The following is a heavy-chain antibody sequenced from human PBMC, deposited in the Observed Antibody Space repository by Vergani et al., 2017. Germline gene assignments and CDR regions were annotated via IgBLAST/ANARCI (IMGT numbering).Heavy chain of an antibody. Sequence: EVQLLESGGGLVQPGGSLRLSCAASGFTFSSYAMSWVRQAPGKGLEWVSAISGSGGSTYYADSVKGRFTISRDNSKNTLYLQMNSLRAEDTAVYYCAKDRYDYVWVRRNYYYYMDVWGKGTTVTVSS. J-gene: IGHJ6*03. CDR1: GFTFSSYA. CDR2: ISGSGGST. D-gene: IGHD3-16*01. CDR3: AKDRYDYVWVRRNYYYYMDV. V-gene: IGHV3-23*01.